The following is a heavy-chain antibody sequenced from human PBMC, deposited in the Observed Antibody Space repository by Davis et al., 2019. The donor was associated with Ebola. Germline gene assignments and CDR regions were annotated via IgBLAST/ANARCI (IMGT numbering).Heavy chain of an antibody. Sequence: ASVKVSCKVSGYTFTAYYLHWVRQAPGQGLEWMGRINPNSGVTNYAQKFQGRVTMTRDTSISTSYMELRRLRSDDTAVYYCARAQFPTTSDHWGQGTLVTVSS. V-gene: IGHV1-2*06. J-gene: IGHJ4*02. CDR1: GYTFTAYY. CDR3: ARAQFPTTSDH. D-gene: IGHD1-1*01. CDR2: INPNSGVT.